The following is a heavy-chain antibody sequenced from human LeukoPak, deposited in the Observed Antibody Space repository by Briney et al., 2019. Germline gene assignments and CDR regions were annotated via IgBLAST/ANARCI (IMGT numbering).Heavy chain of an antibody. CDR2: IKRDGSQK. CDR3: ARLGLEVGGPNWFDP. D-gene: IGHD1-1*01. J-gene: IGHJ5*02. V-gene: IGHV3-7*01. CDR1: GFSFSSNW. Sequence: GGSLRLSCAAPGFSFSSNWMGWVRQAPGKGLEWVAHIKRDGSQKYYLDSVKGRFTISRDNAKNSLYLQMNSLGVEDTAVYYCARLGLEVGGPNWFDPWGQGTPVTVSS.